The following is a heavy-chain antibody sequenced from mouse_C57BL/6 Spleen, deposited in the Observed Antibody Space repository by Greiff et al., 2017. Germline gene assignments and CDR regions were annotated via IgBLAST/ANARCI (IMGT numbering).Heavy chain of an antibody. V-gene: IGHV1-61*01. CDR1: GYTFTSYW. J-gene: IGHJ2*01. CDR3: ARSITAVGYFDY. CDR2: IYPSDSET. Sequence: QVQLQQPGAELVRPGSSVKLSCKASGYTFTSYWMDWVKQRPGKGLEWIGTIYPSDSETHSHQNFKDQATFTVDKSSSTPYMQLSSLTSEDSAVYYCARSITAVGYFDYGGQGTTLTVS. D-gene: IGHD1-1*01.